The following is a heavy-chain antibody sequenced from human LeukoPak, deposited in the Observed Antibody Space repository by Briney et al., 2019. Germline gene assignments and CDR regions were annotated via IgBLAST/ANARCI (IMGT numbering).Heavy chain of an antibody. CDR1: GGSISSSSYY. D-gene: IGHD2-8*01. J-gene: IGHJ3*02. CDR3: TGTKVAFDI. CDR2: IYTSGTS. Sequence: SETLSLTCTVSGGSISSSSYYWSWIRQPAGKELEWIGHIYTSGTSNYNPSLRSRVTISVDTSKNQFSLKLSSVTAADTAVYYCTGTKVAFDIWGQGTMVTVSS. V-gene: IGHV4-61*09.